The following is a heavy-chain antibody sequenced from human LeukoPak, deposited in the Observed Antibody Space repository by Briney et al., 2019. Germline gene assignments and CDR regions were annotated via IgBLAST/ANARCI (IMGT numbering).Heavy chain of an antibody. D-gene: IGHD3-9*01. V-gene: IGHV3-33*01. CDR2: ICYDGSNK. CDR3: ARGYYDILTGSYYYGMDV. J-gene: IGHJ6*04. Sequence: GRSLRLSCAASGFTFSSYGMHWVRQAPGKGVEGVAVICYDGSNKYYADSVKGRFTISRDNSKNTLYLQMNSLRAEDTAVYYCARGYYDILTGSYYYGMDVWGKGTTVTVSS. CDR1: GFTFSSYG.